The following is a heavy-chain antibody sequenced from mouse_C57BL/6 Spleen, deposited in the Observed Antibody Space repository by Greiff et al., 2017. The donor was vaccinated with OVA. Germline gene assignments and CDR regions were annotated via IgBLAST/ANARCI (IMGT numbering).Heavy chain of an antibody. V-gene: IGHV5-9*01. Sequence: EVKLMASGGGLVKPGGSLKLSCAASGFTFSSYTMSWVRQTPEKRLEWVATISGGGGNTYYPDSVKGRFTISRDNAKNTLYLQMSSLRSEDTALYYCARLKFIYYYGSSSWYFDVWGTGTTVTVSS. CDR1: GFTFSSYT. D-gene: IGHD1-1*01. CDR2: ISGGGGNT. CDR3: ARLKFIYYYGSSSWYFDV. J-gene: IGHJ1*03.